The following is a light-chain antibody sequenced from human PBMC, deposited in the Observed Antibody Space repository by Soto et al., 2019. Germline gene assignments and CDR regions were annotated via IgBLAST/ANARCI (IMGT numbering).Light chain of an antibody. CDR3: SSYGGSNNLL. CDR2: DVI. J-gene: IGLJ2*01. V-gene: IGLV2-8*01. Sequence: QSALTQPPSASGSPGQSVTISCTGTSRDIGGYDVVSCYQQHPGKAPKLFIYDVIKRPSGVPDRFSGSKSGNTASLTVSGLQTDDEADYYCSSYGGSNNLLFGGGTKLTVL. CDR1: SRDIGGYDV.